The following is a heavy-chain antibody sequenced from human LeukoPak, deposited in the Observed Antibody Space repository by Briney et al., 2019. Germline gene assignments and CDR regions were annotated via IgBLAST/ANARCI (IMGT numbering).Heavy chain of an antibody. Sequence: GRSLRLSCAASGFTFSSYGMHWVRQAPGKGLEWVAFIRYDGSNKYYADSVKGRFTISRDNSKNTLYLQMNSLRAEDTAVYYCAKDGRGVRTMAATYYYYYGTDVWGQGTTVTVSS. V-gene: IGHV3-30*02. CDR2: IRYDGSNK. J-gene: IGHJ6*02. CDR1: GFTFSSYG. D-gene: IGHD6-25*01. CDR3: AKDGRGVRTMAATYYYYYGTDV.